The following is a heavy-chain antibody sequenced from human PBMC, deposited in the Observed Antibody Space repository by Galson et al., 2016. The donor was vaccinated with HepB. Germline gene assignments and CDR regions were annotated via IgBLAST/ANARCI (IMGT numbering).Heavy chain of an antibody. CDR2: INYGGTST. J-gene: IGHJ4*02. V-gene: IGHV3-74*01. CDR1: GFTFSTYS. D-gene: IGHD1-1*01. CDR3: ARGNGRPGERGDY. Sequence: SLRLSCAASGFTFSTYSMNWVRQAPGKGLVWVSRINYGGTSTDYADSVKGRFAISRDNAKNTLYLQMTNLRAEDTAVYYCARGNGRPGERGDYWGQGTLVTVSS.